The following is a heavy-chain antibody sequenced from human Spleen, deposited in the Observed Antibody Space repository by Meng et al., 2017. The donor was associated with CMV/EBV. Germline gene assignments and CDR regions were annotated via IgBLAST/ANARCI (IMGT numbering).Heavy chain of an antibody. CDR3: ARSRRGGVWFDP. CDR2: IFYTGNT. J-gene: IGHJ5*02. D-gene: IGHD2-8*01. V-gene: IGHV4-39*01. CDR1: AGSIPSSTYC. Sequence: CTVSAGSIPSSTYCWGWVRQPPGKGLEWIGNIFYTGNTYYNPSLKSRVTISVHTSKNQFSLNLSSVTAADTAVYYCARSRRGGVWFDPWGQGTLVTVSS.